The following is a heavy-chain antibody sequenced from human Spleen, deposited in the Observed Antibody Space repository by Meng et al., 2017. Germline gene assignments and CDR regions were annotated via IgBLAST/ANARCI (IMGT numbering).Heavy chain of an antibody. CDR2: INHSGST. CDR1: GGSFSGYY. V-gene: IGHV4-34*01. D-gene: IGHD6-13*01. Sequence: GSLRLSCAVYGGSFSGYYWSWIRQPPGKGLEWIGEINHSGSTNYNPSLKSRVTISVDTSKNQFSLKLSSVTAADTAVYYCAREGSSSWRSDYWGQGTLVTVSS. CDR3: AREGSSSWRSDY. J-gene: IGHJ4*02.